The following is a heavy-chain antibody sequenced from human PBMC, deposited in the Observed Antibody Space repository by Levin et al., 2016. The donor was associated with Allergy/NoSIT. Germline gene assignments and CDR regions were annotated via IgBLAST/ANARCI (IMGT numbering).Heavy chain of an antibody. CDR2: ISSSSSYI. V-gene: IGHV3-21*01. J-gene: IGHJ6*02. CDR1: GFTFSSYS. CDR3: ARDKTLTPPLYYYGMDV. Sequence: GGSLRLSCAASGFTFSSYSMNWVRQAPGKGLEWVSSISSSSSYIYYADSVKGRFTISRDNAKNSLYLQMNSLRAEDTAVYYCARDKTLTPPLYYYGMDVWGQGTTVTVSS.